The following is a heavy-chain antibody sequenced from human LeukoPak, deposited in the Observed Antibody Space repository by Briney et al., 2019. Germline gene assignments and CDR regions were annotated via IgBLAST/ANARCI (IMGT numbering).Heavy chain of an antibody. CDR2: INPSGGST. V-gene: IGHV1-46*01. CDR3: ARDMDYYGSGSYYSNWFDP. Sequence: ASVKVSCKASGYTFTSYYMHWVRQAPGHGLEWMGIINPSGGSTSYAQKFQGRVTMTRDTSTSTVYMELSSLRSEDTAVYYCARDMDYYGSGSYYSNWFDPWGQGTLVTVSS. J-gene: IGHJ5*02. D-gene: IGHD3-10*01. CDR1: GYTFTSYY.